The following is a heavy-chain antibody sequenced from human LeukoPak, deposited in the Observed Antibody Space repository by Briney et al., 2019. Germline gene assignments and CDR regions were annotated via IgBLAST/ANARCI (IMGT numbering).Heavy chain of an antibody. J-gene: IGHJ4*02. Sequence: QPGRSLRLSCAGSGINFSNYGMHWVRQAPGKGLEWVAVISYDGKVKYYADSVKGRFTISRDNSKNTLYLEMNSLTGNHAAVYYCAKARLTKVSHETDYWGQGTLVTVSS. V-gene: IGHV3-30*18. CDR3: AKARLTKVSHETDY. D-gene: IGHD5/OR15-5a*01. CDR1: GINFSNYG. CDR2: ISYDGKVK.